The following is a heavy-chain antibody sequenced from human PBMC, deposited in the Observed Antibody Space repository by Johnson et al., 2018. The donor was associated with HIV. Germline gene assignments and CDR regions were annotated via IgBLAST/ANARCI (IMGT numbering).Heavy chain of an antibody. Sequence: VQLVESGGGLVQPGGSLRLSCAASGFTVSSNYMSWVRQGPGKGLVWVSRINGDGSGITYADSVKGRFTISRDNAKNTLYLQMNSLTAGDTAVYYCVREHRADESFDLWGQGTMVTVSS. J-gene: IGHJ3*01. D-gene: IGHD1-14*01. CDR1: GFTVSSNY. V-gene: IGHV3-74*01. CDR2: INGDGSGI. CDR3: VREHRADESFDL.